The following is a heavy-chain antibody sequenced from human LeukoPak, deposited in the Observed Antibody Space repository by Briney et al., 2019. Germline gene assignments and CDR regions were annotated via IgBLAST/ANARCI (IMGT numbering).Heavy chain of an antibody. D-gene: IGHD1-26*01. V-gene: IGHV4-30-4*08. CDR1: GGSISSGDYY. CDR2: IYYSGTT. J-gene: IGHJ3*02. Sequence: SETLSLTCTVSGGSISSGDYYWSWIRQPPGKGLEWVGYIYYSGTTYYNPSLKGRVTISVDTSKNQFSLKLSSVTAADTAVYYCASRIVGATKANPFDIWGQGTMVTVSS. CDR3: ASRIVGATKANPFDI.